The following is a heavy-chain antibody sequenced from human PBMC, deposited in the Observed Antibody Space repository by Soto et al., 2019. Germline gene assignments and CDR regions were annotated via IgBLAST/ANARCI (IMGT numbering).Heavy chain of an antibody. D-gene: IGHD4-17*01. V-gene: IGHV3-7*01. CDR2: INKDGSDV. J-gene: IGHJ4*02. CDR3: TRHGFFTFDY. CDR1: GFIFSGHW. Sequence: EVQLVESGGGLVQPGGSLRLSCAASGFIFSGHWMDWVRQAPGKGLEWVANINKDGSDVKYVDSMKGRFFASRDNAKNSLYLQMNSLRVDDTAVYFCTRHGFFTFDYWGQGSLVTVSS.